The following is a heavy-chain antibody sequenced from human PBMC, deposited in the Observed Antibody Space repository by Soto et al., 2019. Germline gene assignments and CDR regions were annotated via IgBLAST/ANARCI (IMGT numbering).Heavy chain of an antibody. CDR1: GDSISSSHYH. CDR3: ARIPSGYDPNWFDP. V-gene: IGHV4-39*01. D-gene: IGHD5-12*01. J-gene: IGHJ5*02. Sequence: PSETLSLTCTVSGDSISSSHYHWGWIRQPPGKGLEWIGTIYYSGSTHYNPSLKSRVTISIDTSKNQFSLKLSSVAAADTAVYYCARIPSGYDPNWFDPWGHGTMVTVSS. CDR2: IYYSGST.